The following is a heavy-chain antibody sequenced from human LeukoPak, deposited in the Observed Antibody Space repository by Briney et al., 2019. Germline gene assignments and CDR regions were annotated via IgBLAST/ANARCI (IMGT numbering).Heavy chain of an antibody. V-gene: IGHV4-59*01. CDR1: GDSISLYH. D-gene: IGHD6-19*01. CDR3: ARAGWFNTTWRTDY. CDR2: IYYTGST. J-gene: IGHJ4*02. Sequence: PSETLSLTCTVSGDSISLYHWSCIRQPPGKGLEWIGYIYYTGSTKSNPSLKSRVTISVDTSKKQFSLNLSSVTAADTAVYYCARAGWFNTTWRTDYWGQGILVTVSS.